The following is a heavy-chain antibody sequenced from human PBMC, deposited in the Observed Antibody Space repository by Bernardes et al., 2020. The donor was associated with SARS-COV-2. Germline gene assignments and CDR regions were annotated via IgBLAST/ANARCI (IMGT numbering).Heavy chain of an antibody. Sequence: GGSLRLSCAASGFTFSSYWMSWVRQAPGKGLEWVANIKQDGSEKYYVDSVKGRFTISRDNAKNSLYLQMNSLRAEDTAVYYCARRGVTVRGVIRSYGMDVWGQGTTVTVSS. D-gene: IGHD3-10*01. V-gene: IGHV3-7*01. CDR1: GFTFSSYW. CDR2: IKQDGSEK. CDR3: ARRGVTVRGVIRSYGMDV. J-gene: IGHJ6*02.